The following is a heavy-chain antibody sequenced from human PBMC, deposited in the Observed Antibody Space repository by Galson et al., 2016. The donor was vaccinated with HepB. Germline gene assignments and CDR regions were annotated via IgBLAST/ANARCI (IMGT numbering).Heavy chain of an antibody. J-gene: IGHJ4*02. Sequence: SETLSLTCTVSGGSISSSVYFWAWIRQPPGKGLQWIGSIYFTGTTYYNPSLQSRVTISLDTSKNQFSLRLSYVTAADTALYFCATQGDLERDVAASEYWGQGALVAVSS. CDR3: ATQGDLERDVAASEY. V-gene: IGHV4-39*01. D-gene: IGHD6-13*01. CDR2: IYFTGTT. CDR1: GGSISSSVYF.